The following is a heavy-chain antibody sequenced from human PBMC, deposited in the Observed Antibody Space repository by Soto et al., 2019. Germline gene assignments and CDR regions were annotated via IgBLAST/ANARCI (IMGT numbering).Heavy chain of an antibody. Sequence: SETLSLTCTVSGGSFSNYYWSWIRQSPGKGLEWIGYIYYSGSTNYNPSLKSRVTISLDTSKNQLSLKLSPVTAADTAVYYCARGAAVAGRFDYWGQGTLVTVSS. J-gene: IGHJ4*02. V-gene: IGHV4-59*01. CDR1: GGSFSNYY. CDR2: IYYSGST. CDR3: ARGAAVAGRFDY. D-gene: IGHD6-19*01.